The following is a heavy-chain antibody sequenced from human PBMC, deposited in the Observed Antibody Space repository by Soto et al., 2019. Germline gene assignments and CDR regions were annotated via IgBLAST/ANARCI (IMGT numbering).Heavy chain of an antibody. Sequence: SQTLSLTCVISGDSVSSSSVAWNWGRQSPSRGLEWLGRTYCRSRWYSDFAVSARGRIVINADTSKNQFSLQLKSVTPEDTAVYFCARSEEDSDYYYYGLDVWGQGTTVTVSS. CDR2: TYCRSRWYS. CDR3: ARSEEDSDYYYYGLDV. V-gene: IGHV6-1*01. CDR1: GDSVSSSSVA. D-gene: IGHD2-15*01. J-gene: IGHJ6*02.